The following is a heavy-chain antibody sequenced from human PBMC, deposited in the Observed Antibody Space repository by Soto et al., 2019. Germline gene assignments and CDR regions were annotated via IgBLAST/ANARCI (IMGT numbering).Heavy chain of an antibody. J-gene: IGHJ4*02. Sequence: SETLSLTCTVSGGSISSSSDYWTWIRQPPGKGLEWIAHIHHSGSAYYNPSLKSRVTISVDTSKNQFSLKLSSVTAPDTAVYYCASRTCTNVVCQYFDYWGQGVLVTVSS. D-gene: IGHD2-8*01. CDR1: GGSISSSSDY. V-gene: IGHV4-39*01. CDR3: ASRTCTNVVCQYFDY. CDR2: IHHSGSA.